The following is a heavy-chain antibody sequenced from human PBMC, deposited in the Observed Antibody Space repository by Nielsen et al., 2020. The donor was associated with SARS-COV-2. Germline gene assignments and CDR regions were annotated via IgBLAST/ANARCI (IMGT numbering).Heavy chain of an antibody. Sequence: GESLKISCAASEITFRSYAMSWVRQAPGRGLEWVSTISGSGASTYYVDSVKGRFTISRDNSKNTLYLQMNSLRAEDTAVYYCARAIYRLTTDNWFDPWGQGTLVTVSS. CDR1: EITFRSYA. V-gene: IGHV3-23*01. J-gene: IGHJ5*02. CDR2: ISGSGAST. D-gene: IGHD4-11*01. CDR3: ARAIYRLTTDNWFDP.